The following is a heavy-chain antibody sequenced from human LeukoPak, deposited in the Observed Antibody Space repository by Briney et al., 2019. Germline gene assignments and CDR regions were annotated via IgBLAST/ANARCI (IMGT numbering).Heavy chain of an antibody. CDR3: ARSFDGSGSYYNWFDP. D-gene: IGHD3-10*01. Sequence: KSSETLSLTCAVSGGSISSGGYSWSWIRQPPGKGLEWIGYIYHSGSTYYNPSLKSRVTISVDRSKNQFSLKLSSVTAADTAVYYCARSFDGSGSYYNWFDPWGQGTLVTVSS. CDR2: IYHSGST. CDR1: GGSISSGGYS. V-gene: IGHV4-30-2*01. J-gene: IGHJ5*02.